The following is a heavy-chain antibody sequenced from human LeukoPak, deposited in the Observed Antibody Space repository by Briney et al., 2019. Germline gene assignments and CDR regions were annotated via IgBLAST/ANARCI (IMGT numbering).Heavy chain of an antibody. CDR3: ARGYVDSSGWSPNWFYP. V-gene: IGHV4-31*03. CDR2: IYYSGST. CDR1: GGSISSGGYY. J-gene: IGHJ5*02. D-gene: IGHD6-19*01. Sequence: SETLSLTCTVSGGSISSGGYYWSWIRQHPGKGLEWIGYIYYSGSTYYNPSLKSRVTISVDTSKNQFSLKLSSVTAADTAVYYCARGYVDSSGWSPNWFYPWGQGTLVTVSS.